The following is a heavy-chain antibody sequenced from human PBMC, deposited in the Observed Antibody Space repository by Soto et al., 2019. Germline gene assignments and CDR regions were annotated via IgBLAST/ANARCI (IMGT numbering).Heavy chain of an antibody. V-gene: IGHV5-10-1*01. CDR1: GYSFAGYW. CDR3: ARQIYDSDTGPNFQYYFDS. D-gene: IGHD3-22*01. J-gene: IGHJ4*02. CDR2: IDPSDTQT. Sequence: GESLKISCKGSGYSFAGYWITWVRQKPGKGLEWMGRIDPSDTQTYYSPSFRGHVTISATKSITTVFLQWSSLRASDTAMYYCARQIYDSDTGPNFQYYFDSWGQGTPVTVSS.